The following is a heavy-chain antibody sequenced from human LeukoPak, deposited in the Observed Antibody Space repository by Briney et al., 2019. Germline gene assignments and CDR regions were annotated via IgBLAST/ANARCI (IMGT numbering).Heavy chain of an antibody. CDR1: GFTFGTHE. J-gene: IGHJ4*02. Sequence: PGGSLRLSCAASGFTFGTHEMNWVRQAPGKGLQWVSYISSSGRTIYYADSVKGRFTISRDNAKNSLYLQMNSLRAEDTAVYYCARYLVYYFEYWGQGTLVTVSS. V-gene: IGHV3-48*03. CDR3: ARYLVYYFEY. CDR2: ISSSGRTI.